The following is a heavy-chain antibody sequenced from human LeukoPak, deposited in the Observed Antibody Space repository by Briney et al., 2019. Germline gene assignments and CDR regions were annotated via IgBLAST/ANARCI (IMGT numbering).Heavy chain of an antibody. V-gene: IGHV4-39*07. CDR2: IFYSGST. CDR3: ARALLIDDILTGYYPDRWFDP. D-gene: IGHD3-9*01. J-gene: IGHJ5*02. Sequence: SETLSLTCTVSGGSISNSSYYWGWIRQPPGKGLEWIGSIFYSGSTYYSPSLKSRVTISLDTSKNQFSLRLSSVTAADTAVYYCARALLIDDILTGYYPDRWFDPWGQGSLVTVSS. CDR1: GGSISNSSYY.